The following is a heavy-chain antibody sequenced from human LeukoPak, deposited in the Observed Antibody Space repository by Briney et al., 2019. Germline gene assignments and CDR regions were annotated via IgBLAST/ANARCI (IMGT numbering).Heavy chain of an antibody. D-gene: IGHD1-26*01. CDR3: ARAEDKIVGATSGWFDP. J-gene: IGHJ5*02. V-gene: IGHV4-4*02. CDR1: GGSISSSNW. Sequence: PSGTLSLTCAVSGGSISSSNWWSWVRQPPGKGLEWIGEIYHSGSTNYNPSLKSRVTISVDKSKNQFSLKLSSVTAADTAVYYGARAEDKIVGATSGWFDPWGQGTLVTVSS. CDR2: IYHSGST.